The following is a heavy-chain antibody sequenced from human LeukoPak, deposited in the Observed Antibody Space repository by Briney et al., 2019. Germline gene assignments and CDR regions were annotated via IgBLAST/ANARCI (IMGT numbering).Heavy chain of an antibody. Sequence: GASVKVSCKASGYSFTYYPLNWVRQAPGQGLEWMGWISTSTGNPTYAQGFTGRFVFSLDTSVSTAYLQISNLKADDTAVYYCAGGSGGLIEDFWGQGTLVTVSS. CDR2: ISTSTGNP. J-gene: IGHJ4*02. CDR3: AGGSGGLIEDF. D-gene: IGHD2-15*01. CDR1: GYSFTYYP. V-gene: IGHV7-4-1*02.